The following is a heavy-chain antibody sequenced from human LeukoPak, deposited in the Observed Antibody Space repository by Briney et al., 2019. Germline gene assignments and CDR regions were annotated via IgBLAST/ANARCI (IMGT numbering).Heavy chain of an antibody. D-gene: IGHD3-3*01. CDR1: GYTFTSYD. Sequence: APVKVSCKASGYTFTSYDINWVRQATGQGLEWMGWMNPNSGNTGYAQKFQGRVTITADESTSTAYMELSSLRSEDTAVYYCARGLYDFWSGKPAGYFDYWGQGTLVTVSS. CDR2: MNPNSGNT. J-gene: IGHJ4*02. CDR3: ARGLYDFWSGKPAGYFDY. V-gene: IGHV1-8*01.